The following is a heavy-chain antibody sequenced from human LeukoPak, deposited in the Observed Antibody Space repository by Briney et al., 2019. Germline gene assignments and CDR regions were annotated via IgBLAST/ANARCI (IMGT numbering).Heavy chain of an antibody. V-gene: IGHV3-48*04. CDR2: ISSSSSTI. CDR3: AKGDSSSWYSS. Sequence: PGGSLRLSCAASGFTFSSYSMNWVRQAPGKGLEWVSYISSSSSTIYYADSVKGRFTISRDNAKNSLYLQMNSLRAEDTAVYYCAKGDSSSWYSSWGQGTLVTVSS. D-gene: IGHD6-13*01. J-gene: IGHJ4*02. CDR1: GFTFSSYS.